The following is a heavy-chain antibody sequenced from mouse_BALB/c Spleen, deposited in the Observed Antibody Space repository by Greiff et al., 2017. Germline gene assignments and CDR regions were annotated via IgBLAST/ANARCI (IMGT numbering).Heavy chain of an antibody. V-gene: IGHV1-15*01. J-gene: IGHJ3*01. CDR1: GYTFTDYE. CDR2: IDPETGGT. CDR3: AGHRYDAY. D-gene: IGHD2-14*01. Sequence: QVQLKESGAELVRPGASVTLSCKASGYTFTDYEMHWVKQTPVHGLEWIGAIDPETGGTAYNQKFKGKATLTADKSSSTAYMELRSLTSEDSAVYYCAGHRYDAYWGQGTLVTVSA.